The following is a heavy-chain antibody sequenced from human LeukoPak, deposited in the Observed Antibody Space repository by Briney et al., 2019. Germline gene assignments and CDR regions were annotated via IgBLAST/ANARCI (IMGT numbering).Heavy chain of an antibody. CDR3: ARVDGSCSGGNCPSGNWFDP. J-gene: IGHJ5*02. CDR1: RGSISRGNYY. D-gene: IGHD2-15*01. V-gene: IGHV4-61*02. Sequence: PSETLSLTCTVSRGSISRGNYYWSWIRQPAGKGLVWIGRFHTRGSTNYNPSLKSRVIISVDTSKNQFSLKLNSVTAADTAVYYCARVDGSCSGGNCPSGNWFDPWGQGTLVTVSS. CDR2: FHTRGST.